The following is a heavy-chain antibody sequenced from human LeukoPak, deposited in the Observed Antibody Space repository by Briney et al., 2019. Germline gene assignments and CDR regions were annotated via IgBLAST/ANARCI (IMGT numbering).Heavy chain of an antibody. V-gene: IGHV5-51*01. CDR3: ARLGGGLDY. CDR2: IYPRDSDT. D-gene: IGHD3-10*01. Sequence: GESLKISCKSSGHSFTNYWIAWVRQMPGKGLEWMGIIYPRDSDTTYSPAFQGQVAMSADKYTSTAYLRWSSLKASDTAMYYCARLGGGLDYWGQGTLVTVSS. J-gene: IGHJ4*02. CDR1: GHSFTNYW.